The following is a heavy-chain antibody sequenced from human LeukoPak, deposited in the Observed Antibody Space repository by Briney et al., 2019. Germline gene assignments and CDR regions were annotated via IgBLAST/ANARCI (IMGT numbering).Heavy chain of an antibody. V-gene: IGHV3-7*01. CDR3: ARDAGYGSNSDY. Sequence: GGSLRLPCAASGFTFNMYWMTWVRQAPGKGLESVAYINKDGSDKYYVDSVKGRFTVSRDNAKNSLYLQMNSLRAEDTAVYYCARDAGYGSNSDYWGQGTLVTVSS. D-gene: IGHD4-23*01. CDR1: GFTFNMYW. J-gene: IGHJ4*02. CDR2: INKDGSDK.